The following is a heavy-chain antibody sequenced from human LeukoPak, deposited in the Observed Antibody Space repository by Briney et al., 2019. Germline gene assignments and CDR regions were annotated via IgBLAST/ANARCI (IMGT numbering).Heavy chain of an antibody. CDR1: GYTFTGYY. CDR3: ARSGDYLATYYYGMDV. CDR2: INPNSGGT. V-gene: IGHV1-2*02. J-gene: IGHJ6*02. D-gene: IGHD2-21*02. Sequence: ASVKVSCKASGYTFTGYYMHWVRLAPGQGLEWMRWINPNSGGTNYAQKFQGRVTMTRDTSISTAYMELSRLRSDDTAVYYCARSGDYLATYYYGMDVWGQGTTVTVSS.